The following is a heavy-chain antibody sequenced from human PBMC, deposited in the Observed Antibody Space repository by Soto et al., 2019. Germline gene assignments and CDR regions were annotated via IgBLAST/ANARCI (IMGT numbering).Heavy chain of an antibody. CDR3: NRVRLGSSRSSDY. CDR2: IKNKANSYTT. V-gene: IGHV3-72*01. CDR1: GFTFSDHY. J-gene: IGHJ4*02. D-gene: IGHD6-19*01. Sequence: EVPLVESGGGLAQPEGTLRLSCAASGFTFSDHYMDWVRQAPGKGLEWVGRIKNKANSYTTEYAAPVKGRFIISRDDSKNSVFLQMTRLKTDDPAVYYCNRVRLGSSRSSDYWSQGILVTVSS.